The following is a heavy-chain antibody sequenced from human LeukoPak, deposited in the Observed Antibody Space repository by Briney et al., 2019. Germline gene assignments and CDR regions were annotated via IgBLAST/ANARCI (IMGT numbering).Heavy chain of an antibody. J-gene: IGHJ4*02. V-gene: IGHV3-7*01. Sequence: GGSLRPSCVGSGFSFSNYWMSWVRQAPGKGLEWVANISPDGSQKNYVDSMKSRLTIARENAKNSVYLQIDSLTVDDTAVYYCARPSSYSSGWGSDHWGQGILVTVCS. CDR3: ARPSSYSSGWGSDH. CDR2: ISPDGSQK. CDR1: GFSFSNYW. D-gene: IGHD6-19*01.